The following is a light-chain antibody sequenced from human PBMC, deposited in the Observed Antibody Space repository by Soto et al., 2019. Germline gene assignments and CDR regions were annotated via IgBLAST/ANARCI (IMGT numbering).Light chain of an antibody. Sequence: DIQMTQSPSSLSASVGDRVTITCRASQSIATYLNWYQQKPGKAPKLLISAASSLQSGVPSRFSGSGSGTDFTLTVSSLQPEDFAIYYCQQSYSLLWTFGQGTKVEIK. V-gene: IGKV1-39*01. CDR3: QQSYSLLWT. CDR2: AAS. J-gene: IGKJ1*01. CDR1: QSIATY.